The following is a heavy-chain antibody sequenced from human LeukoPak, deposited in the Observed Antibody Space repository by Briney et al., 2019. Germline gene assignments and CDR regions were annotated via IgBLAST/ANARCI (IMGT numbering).Heavy chain of an antibody. V-gene: IGHV3-30*18. Sequence: GGSLRLSCAASGFTFSSYAMHWVRQAPGKGLEWVAVISYDGSNKYYAGSVKGRFTISRDNSKNTLYLQMNSLRAEDTAVYYCAKRSSSTSCYTRCNNWFDPWGQGTLVTVSS. CDR3: AKRSSSTSCYTRCNNWFDP. CDR1: GFTFSSYA. D-gene: IGHD2-2*02. J-gene: IGHJ5*02. CDR2: ISYDGSNK.